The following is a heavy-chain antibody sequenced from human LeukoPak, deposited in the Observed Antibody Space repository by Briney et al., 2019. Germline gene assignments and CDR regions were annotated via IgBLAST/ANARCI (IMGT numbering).Heavy chain of an antibody. Sequence: SETLSLTCTVSGGSISSGSYYWSWIRQPAGKGLEWIGRIYTSGSTNYNPSLKSRVTISVDTSKNQFSLKLSSVTAADTAVYYCARDNVHSSGYYSDYWGQGTLVTVSS. CDR3: ARDNVHSSGYYSDY. D-gene: IGHD3-22*01. J-gene: IGHJ4*02. V-gene: IGHV4-61*02. CDR2: IYTSGST. CDR1: GGSISSGSYY.